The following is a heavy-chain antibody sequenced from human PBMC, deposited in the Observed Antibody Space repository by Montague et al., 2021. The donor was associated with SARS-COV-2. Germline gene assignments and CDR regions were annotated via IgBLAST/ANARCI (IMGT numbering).Heavy chain of an antibody. CDR1: GGSISTSHW. V-gene: IGHV4-4*02. CDR2: IDERGST. D-gene: IGHD4-23*01. J-gene: IGHJ4*02. CDR3: ARDVRTSTWSIRGYGGNYYFDS. Sequence: SETLSLTCAVSGGSISTSHWWGWVRQPPGKGLEWIGGIDERGSTNYSPSLKSRVTMSIDKSANQFSLKLASLTAADTAIYFCARDVRTSTWSIRGYGGNYYFDSWGQGTLVAVSS.